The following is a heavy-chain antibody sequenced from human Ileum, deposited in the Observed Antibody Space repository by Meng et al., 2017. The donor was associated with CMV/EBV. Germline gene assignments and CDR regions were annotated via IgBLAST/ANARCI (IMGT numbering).Heavy chain of an antibody. CDR3: ALRGSAAGTFQY. V-gene: IGHV4-59*07. CDR2: MFYIGDT. D-gene: IGHD6-13*01. J-gene: IGHJ1*01. CDR1: GDSMISYC. Sequence: GPDTGKRSDTRSLPAIVSGDSMISYCGSWFLQPPGKGLEWIGYMFYIGDTNYNPSLKSRVTISGDTSKNQFSLKLSSVTAADTAVYYCALRGSAAGTFQYWGQGTLVTVSS.